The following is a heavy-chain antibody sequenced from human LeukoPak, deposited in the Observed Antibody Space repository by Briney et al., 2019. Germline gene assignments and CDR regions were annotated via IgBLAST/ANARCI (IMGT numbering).Heavy chain of an antibody. J-gene: IGHJ4*02. V-gene: IGHV3-30*01. CDR2: ISYDGSNK. CDR3: ARAVEYNWNYVSLFCDY. Sequence: GGSLRLSCAASGFTFSSYAMHWVRQAPGKGLEWVAVISYDGSNKYYADSVMGRFTISRDNSKNTLYLQMNSLRAEDTAVYYCARAVEYNWNYVSLFCDYWGQGTLVTVSS. CDR1: GFTFSSYA. D-gene: IGHD1-7*01.